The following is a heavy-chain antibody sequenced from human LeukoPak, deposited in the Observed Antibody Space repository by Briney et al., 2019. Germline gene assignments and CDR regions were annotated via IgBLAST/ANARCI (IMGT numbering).Heavy chain of an antibody. CDR1: GFTFSSYG. V-gene: IGHV3-30*02. J-gene: IGHJ6*03. CDR2: IRYDGSNK. D-gene: IGHD3-3*01. Sequence: GGSLRLSCAASGFTFSSYGMHWVRQAPGKGLEWVAFIRYDGSNKYYADSVKGRFTISRDNSKNTLYLQMNSLRAEDTAVYYCAKGDFWSGYYAPMDVWGKGTTVTVSS. CDR3: AKGDFWSGYYAPMDV.